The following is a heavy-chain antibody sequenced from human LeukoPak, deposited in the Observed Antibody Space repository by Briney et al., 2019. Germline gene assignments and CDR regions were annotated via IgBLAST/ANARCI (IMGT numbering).Heavy chain of an antibody. V-gene: IGHV1-18*01. CDR2: ISAYNGNT. D-gene: IGHD3-3*01. CDR3: ARDWYYDFWSGYYKYYFDY. J-gene: IGHJ4*02. CDR1: GYTFTSYG. Sequence: ASVKVSCKASGYTFTSYGISWVRQAPGQGPEWMGWISAYNGNTNYAQKLQGRVTMTTDTSTSTAYMELRSLRSDDTAVYYCARDWYYDFWSGYYKYYFDYWGQGTLVTVSS.